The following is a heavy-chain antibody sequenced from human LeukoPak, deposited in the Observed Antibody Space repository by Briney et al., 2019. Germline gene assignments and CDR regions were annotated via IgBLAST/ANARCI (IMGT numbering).Heavy chain of an antibody. CDR3: ARSSSWYRGFDY. CDR1: GYSISSGYY. Sequence: KASETLSLTCSVSGYSISSGYYWGWIRQAPGKGLEWIGNLYHSGSTYYNPSLKSRVSISVDTSKNQFSLNLSSVTAADTAVYYCARSSSWYRGFDYWGQGTLVTVSS. J-gene: IGHJ4*02. V-gene: IGHV4-38-2*02. D-gene: IGHD6-13*01. CDR2: LYHSGST.